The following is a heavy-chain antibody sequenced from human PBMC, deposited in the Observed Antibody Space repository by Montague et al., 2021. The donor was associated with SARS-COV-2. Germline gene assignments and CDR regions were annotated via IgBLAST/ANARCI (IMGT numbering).Heavy chain of an antibody. CDR2: IWNDGSKK. Sequence: SLRLSCAASGFTYSKYGVHLVRQAPGKGLEWVASIWNDGSKKYHXXSLKVRFTISRDNSNNMLYLQMDSLRAEDAAVYYCVGDPGDPDTFDYWGQGTQVTVSS. CDR3: VGDPGDPDTFDY. CDR1: GFTYSKYG. V-gene: IGHV3-33*01. D-gene: IGHD7-27*01. J-gene: IGHJ4*02.